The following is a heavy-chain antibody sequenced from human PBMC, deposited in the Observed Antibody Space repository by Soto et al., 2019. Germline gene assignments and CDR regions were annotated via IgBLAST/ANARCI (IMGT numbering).Heavy chain of an antibody. V-gene: IGHV3-21*01. D-gene: IGHD5-12*01. CDR3: ARDGGGYDRPV. J-gene: IGHJ6*02. Sequence: EVQLVESGGGLVKPGGSLRLSCAASGFTFSSYSMNWVRQAPGKGLEWVSSISSSSSYIYYADSVKGRFTISRDNAKNSLYLQMTSLRAEDTAVYYCARDGGGYDRPVWGQGTTVTVSS. CDR1: GFTFSSYS. CDR2: ISSSSSYI.